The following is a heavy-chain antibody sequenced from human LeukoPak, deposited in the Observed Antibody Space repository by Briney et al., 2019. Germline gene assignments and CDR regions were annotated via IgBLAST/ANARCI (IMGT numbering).Heavy chain of an antibody. V-gene: IGHV3-30*18. CDR2: ISYDGSKK. Sequence: PGRSLRLSCAASGFTFSSYGMHWVRQAPGKGLEWVAVISYDGSKKYYADSVKGRFTISRDNSRNTLYLQMNSLRAEDTAVYYCAKEKKSGGWPLDYWGQGALVTVSS. CDR3: AKEKKSGGWPLDY. J-gene: IGHJ4*02. D-gene: IGHD2-15*01. CDR1: GFTFSSYG.